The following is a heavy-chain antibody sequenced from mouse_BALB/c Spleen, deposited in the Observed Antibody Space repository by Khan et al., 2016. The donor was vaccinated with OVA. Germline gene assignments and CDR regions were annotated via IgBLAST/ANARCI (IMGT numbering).Heavy chain of an antibody. CDR3: ARLGYWLAY. D-gene: IGHD2-14*01. Sequence: VQLQQSGAELVRPGSSVKISCKASGYAFSSYWMNWVKQRPGQGLEWIGQIYPGDGNTHYNGNFKGKATLTADKSSRQAYMQLSSLTSDDSAVYFCARLGYWLAYWGQGTLVTVSA. CDR2: IYPGDGNT. V-gene: IGHV1-80*01. CDR1: GYAFSSYW. J-gene: IGHJ3*01.